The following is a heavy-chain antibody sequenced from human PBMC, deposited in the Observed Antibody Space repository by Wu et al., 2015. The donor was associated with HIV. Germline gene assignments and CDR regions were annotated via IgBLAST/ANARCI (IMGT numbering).Heavy chain of an antibody. D-gene: IGHD3-10*01. CDR3: ARELEDPAIMVRAGFDP. V-gene: IGHV1-69*05. Sequence: QGQLVQSGPEVKKPGSSVKVSCKSSGGIFNYYAFSWVRQAPGQGLEWLGGVTPMFGSTNYARKFQGRVTITSDVYRNIVYMEMSSLRSEDTAIYYCARELEDPAIMVRAGFDPVGPRGPSSPSPQ. CDR1: GGIFNYYA. CDR2: VTPMFGST. J-gene: IGHJ5*02.